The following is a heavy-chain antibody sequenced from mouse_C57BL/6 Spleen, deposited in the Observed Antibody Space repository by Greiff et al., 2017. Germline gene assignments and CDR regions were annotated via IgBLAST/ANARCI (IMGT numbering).Heavy chain of an antibody. J-gene: IGHJ1*03. CDR2: IRLKSDNYAT. D-gene: IGHD1-1*01. CDR1: GFTFSNYW. Sequence: EVKLVESGGGLVQPGGSMKLSCVASGFTFSNYWMNWVRQSPEKGLEWVAQIRLKSDNYATHYAESVKGRFTISRDDSKSSVYLQMNNLRAEDTGIYYCTDYYGSSYPPYFDVWGTGTTLTVSS. V-gene: IGHV6-3*01. CDR3: TDYYGSSYPPYFDV.